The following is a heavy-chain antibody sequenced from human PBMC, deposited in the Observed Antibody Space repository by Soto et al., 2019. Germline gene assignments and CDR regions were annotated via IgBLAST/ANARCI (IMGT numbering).Heavy chain of an antibody. D-gene: IGHD2-2*01. CDR2: INSDGSST. CDR3: ARVGCPSSSPSFYVLWEARQDAFGDGLDV. J-gene: IGHJ6*02. CDR1: GFTFSSYW. Sequence: GGSLRLSCAASGFTFSSYWMHWVRQAPGKGLVWVSRINSDGSSTSYADSVKGRFAISRDNAKNTLYLQMNSLRAEDTAVYYCARVGCPSSSPSFYVLWEARQDAFGDGLDVRSQGTTDPVSS. V-gene: IGHV3-74*01.